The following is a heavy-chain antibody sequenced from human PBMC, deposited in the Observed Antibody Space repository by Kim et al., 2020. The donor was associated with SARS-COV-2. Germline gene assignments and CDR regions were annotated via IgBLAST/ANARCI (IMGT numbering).Heavy chain of an antibody. CDR1: GGLSSSYS. CDR2: IFPVFGIP. J-gene: IGHJ6*02. D-gene: IGHD3-10*01. CDR3: ARASQIGVTSGTYSWFHYGMDV. V-gene: IGHV1-69*13. Sequence: SVKVSCKTSGGLSSSYSITWVRQAPGQGLEWMGAIFPVFGIPTYSQKLQGRVAISADESTGTAYMELSGLKSEDRAVYYCARASQIGVTSGTYSWFHYGMDVWGQGTTVIVSS.